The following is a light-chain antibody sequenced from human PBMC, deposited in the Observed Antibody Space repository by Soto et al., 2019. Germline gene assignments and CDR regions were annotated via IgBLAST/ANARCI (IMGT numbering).Light chain of an antibody. CDR1: QSVNSN. Sequence: EIVMTQSPATLSFSPGERATLSCRASQSVNSNLAWYQQKPGQAPRLLIYGASTRATGVPARFSGSGSGTEFTLTVSSLQSEDFAVYFCHQYNNWPTFGQGTKVEIK. CDR2: GAS. V-gene: IGKV3-15*01. J-gene: IGKJ1*01. CDR3: HQYNNWPT.